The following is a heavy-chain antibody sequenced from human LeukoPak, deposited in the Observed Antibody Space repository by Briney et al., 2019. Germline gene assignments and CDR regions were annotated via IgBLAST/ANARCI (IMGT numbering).Heavy chain of an antibody. Sequence: ASVKVSCKVSGYTFTGYYMHWVRQSPGQGLEWMGWINPNSGGTNYAQKFQGRDTMTRDTSISTAYMELSRLRSDDTAVYYCARDGTAVAGAWYFDYWGQGTLVTVSS. V-gene: IGHV1-2*02. CDR1: GYTFTGYY. CDR2: INPNSGGT. J-gene: IGHJ4*02. CDR3: ARDGTAVAGAWYFDY. D-gene: IGHD6-19*01.